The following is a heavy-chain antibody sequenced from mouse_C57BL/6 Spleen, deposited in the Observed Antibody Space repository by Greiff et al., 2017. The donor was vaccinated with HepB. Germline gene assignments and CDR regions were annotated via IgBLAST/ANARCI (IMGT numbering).Heavy chain of an antibody. J-gene: IGHJ2*01. CDR2: INPNNGGT. CDR3: ARAPFSGNYEYYFDY. V-gene: IGHV1-22*01. Sequence: EVQLQQSGPELVKPGASVKMSCKASGYTFTDYNMHWVKQSHGKSLEWIGYINPNNGGTSYNQKFKGKATLTVNKSSSTAYMELRSLTSEDSAVYYCARAPFSGNYEYYFDYWGQGTTLTVSS. D-gene: IGHD2-10*01. CDR1: GYTFTDYN.